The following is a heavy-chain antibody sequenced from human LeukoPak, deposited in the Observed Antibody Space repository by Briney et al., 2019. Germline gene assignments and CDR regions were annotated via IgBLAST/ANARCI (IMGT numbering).Heavy chain of an antibody. J-gene: IGHJ6*02. Sequence: SETLSLTCTVSGGSISSYYWSWIRQPPGKGLEWIGYIYYSGSTNYNPSLKSRVTISVDTSKNQFSLKLSSVTAADTAVYYCARPVVRGVIFDGMDVWGQGTTVTVSS. V-gene: IGHV4-59*01. D-gene: IGHD3-10*01. CDR3: ARPVVRGVIFDGMDV. CDR2: IYYSGST. CDR1: GGSISSYY.